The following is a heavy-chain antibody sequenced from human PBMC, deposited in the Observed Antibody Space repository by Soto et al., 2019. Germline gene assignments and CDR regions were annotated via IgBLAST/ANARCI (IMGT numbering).Heavy chain of an antibody. CDR1: GASISSGDYF. CDR2: IYDSGSS. J-gene: IGHJ4*02. CDR3: AREKGYISGPKNFDY. D-gene: IGHD5-12*01. V-gene: IGHV4-30-4*01. Sequence: PSETLSLTCTVSGASISSGDYFWSWIRQSPGKGLGWIGYIYDSGSSYYNPSLKSRVTMSVDTSKNQFSLKLSSVTAADTAVYYCAREKGYISGPKNFDYWGQGTLVTVSS.